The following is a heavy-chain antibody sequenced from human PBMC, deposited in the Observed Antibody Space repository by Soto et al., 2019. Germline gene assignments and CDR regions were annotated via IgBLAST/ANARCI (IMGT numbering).Heavy chain of an antibody. CDR2: FDPEDGET. CDR3: ATPKYQQLGPYYFDD. D-gene: IGHD2-2*01. Sequence: ASVKVCCKVSGYTLAELSMHWVRQAPGKGLEWMGGFDPEDGETIYAQKFQGRVTMTEDTSTDTAYMELSSLRSEDTAVYYCATPKYQQLGPYYFDDWGQGTLVTVSS. V-gene: IGHV1-24*01. J-gene: IGHJ4*02. CDR1: GYTLAELS.